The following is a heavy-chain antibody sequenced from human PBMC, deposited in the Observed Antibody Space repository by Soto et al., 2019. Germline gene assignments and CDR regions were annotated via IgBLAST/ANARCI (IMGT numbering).Heavy chain of an antibody. D-gene: IGHD3-10*02. CDR1: GGSINSSDHF. V-gene: IGHV4-39*01. CDR2: VYYTETT. CDR3: ARQRVIYTNMFITSFHP. Sequence: SETLSLTCSLSGGSINSSDHFWGWIRQTPGKGLEWIGSVYYTETTYYNPSLKSPVTISVETSRNTFSLKVNSVTAADTGIYYCARQRVIYTNMFITSFHPCGQGTMVTVYS. J-gene: IGHJ5*02.